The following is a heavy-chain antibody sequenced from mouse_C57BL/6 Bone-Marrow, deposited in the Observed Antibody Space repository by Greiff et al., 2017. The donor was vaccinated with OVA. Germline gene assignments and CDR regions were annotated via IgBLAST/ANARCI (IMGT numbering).Heavy chain of an antibody. D-gene: IGHD2-4*01. CDR3: ARGGLRLFAY. V-gene: IGHV1-81*01. J-gene: IGHJ3*01. CDR2: IYPRSGNT. Sequence: QVQLQQSGAELARPGASVKLSCKASGYTFTSYGISWVKQRTGQGLEWIGEIYPRSGNTYYNEKFKGKATLTADKSSSTAYMQLSSLTSEDSAVYYCARGGLRLFAYWGQGTLVTVSA. CDR1: GYTFTSYG.